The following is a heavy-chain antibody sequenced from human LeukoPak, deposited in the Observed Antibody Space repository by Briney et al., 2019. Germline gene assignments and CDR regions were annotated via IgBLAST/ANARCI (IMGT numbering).Heavy chain of an antibody. V-gene: IGHV3-64*02. Sequence: GGSLRLSCAASGFIFRRYTMHWVRQAPVKGLEYVSTISSNGDDAYYADSVKGRFTISRDNSKNMLFLQMGSLTTEDMAVYYCVRGYNWNDASYGDYWGQGSVVTVSS. J-gene: IGHJ4*02. D-gene: IGHD1-1*01. CDR1: GFIFRRYT. CDR2: ISSNGDDA. CDR3: VRGYNWNDASYGDY.